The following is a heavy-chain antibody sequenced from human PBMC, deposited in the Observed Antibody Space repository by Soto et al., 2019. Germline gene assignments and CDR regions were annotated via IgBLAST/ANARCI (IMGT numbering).Heavy chain of an antibody. J-gene: IGHJ5*02. CDR1: GFTFGDYA. Sequence: EVQLVESGGGLVQPGRSLRLSCTASGFTFGDYAMSWVRQAPGKGLEWVGFIRSKAYGGTTEYAASVKGRFTISRDDSKSIAYLQMNSLKTEDTAVYYCTRGANWFDPWGQGTLVTVSS. V-gene: IGHV3-49*04. CDR2: IRSKAYGGTT. CDR3: TRGANWFDP.